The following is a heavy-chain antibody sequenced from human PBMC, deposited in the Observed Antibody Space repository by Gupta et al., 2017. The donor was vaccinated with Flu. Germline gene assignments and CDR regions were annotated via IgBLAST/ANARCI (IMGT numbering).Heavy chain of an antibody. CDR2: ISSGSSTI. J-gene: IGHJ4*02. CDR3: ARDPKGGYDSRGYYGFDY. V-gene: IGHV3-48*01. D-gene: IGHD3-22*01. Sequence: NWVRQAPGKGLEWLSYISSGSSTIYYADSVKGRFTISRDNAKNSLYLQMNSLRAEDTAVYYCARDPKGGYDSRGYYGFDYWGQGTLVTVSS.